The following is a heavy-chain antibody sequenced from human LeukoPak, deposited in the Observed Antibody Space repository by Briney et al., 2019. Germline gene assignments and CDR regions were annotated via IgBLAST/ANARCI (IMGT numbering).Heavy chain of an antibody. CDR2: IRYDGSNK. V-gene: IGHV3-30*02. Sequence: GGSLRLSCAASGFTFSSYGMHWVRQAPGKGLEWVAFIRYDGSNKYYADSVKGRFAISRDNTKNSLYLQMDSLTADDTAVYFCACLRGPSDYWGQGTLVTVSS. J-gene: IGHJ4*02. CDR3: ACLRGPSDY. D-gene: IGHD4-17*01. CDR1: GFTFSSYG.